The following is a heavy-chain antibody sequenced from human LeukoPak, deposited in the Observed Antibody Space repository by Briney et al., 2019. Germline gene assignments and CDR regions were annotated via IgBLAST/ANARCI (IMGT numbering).Heavy chain of an antibody. CDR2: INHSGNT. CDR1: GGSFSCYY. D-gene: IGHD3-16*01. V-gene: IGHV4-34*01. J-gene: IGHJ4*02. CDR3: PRETFRVGNYYIDY. Sequence: PSETLSLTCAVYGGSFSCYYWSWIRQPPGKGLEWIGEINHSGNTNYNPSLKSRVTISVDTSKNQFSLKLSSVTAADTAVYYCPRETFRVGNYYIDYWGQGTLVTVSS.